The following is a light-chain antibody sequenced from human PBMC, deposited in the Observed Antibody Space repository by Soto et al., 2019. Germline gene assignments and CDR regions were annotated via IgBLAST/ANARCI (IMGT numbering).Light chain of an antibody. V-gene: IGKV1-5*01. CDR1: QSISSW. CDR3: QQYDSYSLT. Sequence: DIQMTQSPATLSASVGDRVTITCRASQSISSWLAWYKQKPGKAPKLLIYDASRLESGVPSRFRGSGSGTEFTLTISSLQPDDFATYYCQQYDSYSLTFGGGTKVDIK. J-gene: IGKJ4*01. CDR2: DAS.